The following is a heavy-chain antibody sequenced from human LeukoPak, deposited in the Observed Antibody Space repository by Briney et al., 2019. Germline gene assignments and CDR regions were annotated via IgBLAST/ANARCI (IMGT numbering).Heavy chain of an antibody. J-gene: IGHJ4*02. CDR3: ARAGSAVAGSAPDY. D-gene: IGHD6-19*01. Sequence: ASVKVSCKASGYTFTSYAMHWVRQAPGQRLEWMGWINAGNGNTKYSQKLQGRVTITRDTSASTAYMELSSLRSEDTAVYYCARAGSAVAGSAPDYWGQGTLVTVSS. CDR1: GYTFTSYA. V-gene: IGHV1-3*01. CDR2: INAGNGNT.